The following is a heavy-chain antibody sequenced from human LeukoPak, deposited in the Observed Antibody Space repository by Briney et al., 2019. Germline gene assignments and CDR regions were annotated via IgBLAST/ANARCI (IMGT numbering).Heavy chain of an antibody. CDR1: GGSIRSYY. Sequence: PSETLSLTCTVSGGSIRSYYWSWIRQPPGKGLEWIGYIYYSGSTNYNPSLKSRVTISVDTSKNQFSLKLSSVTAADTAVYYCARVYYSNSYDYWYFDLWGRGTLVTVSS. CDR3: ARVYYSNSYDYWYFDL. V-gene: IGHV4-59*01. CDR2: IYYSGST. J-gene: IGHJ2*01. D-gene: IGHD6-13*01.